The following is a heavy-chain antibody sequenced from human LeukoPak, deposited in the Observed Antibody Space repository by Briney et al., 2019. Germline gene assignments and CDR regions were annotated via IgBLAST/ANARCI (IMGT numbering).Heavy chain of an antibody. Sequence: GGSLRLSCAASGFTFSSYGMHWVRQAPGKGLQWVAFIRYDGSNKYYADSVKGRFTISRDNSENTLYLQMNSLRAEDTAVYYCAKCALRYFGPDAFDIWGQGTMVTVSS. D-gene: IGHD3-9*01. CDR3: AKCALRYFGPDAFDI. CDR1: GFTFSSYG. J-gene: IGHJ3*02. V-gene: IGHV3-30*02. CDR2: IRYDGSNK.